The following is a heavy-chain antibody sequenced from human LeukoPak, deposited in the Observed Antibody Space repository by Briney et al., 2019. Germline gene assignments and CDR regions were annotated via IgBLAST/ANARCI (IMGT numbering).Heavy chain of an antibody. Sequence: GGSLRLSCAASGFSFSTYTMHWVHQAPGKGLEYVSAINSNEDTTYYANSVKGRFTISRDNSKNTMYLQMGTLRAEDMAVYYCARDGFDYWGQGTLVTVSS. CDR1: GFSFSTYT. V-gene: IGHV3-64*01. J-gene: IGHJ4*02. CDR3: ARDGFDY. CDR2: INSNEDTT.